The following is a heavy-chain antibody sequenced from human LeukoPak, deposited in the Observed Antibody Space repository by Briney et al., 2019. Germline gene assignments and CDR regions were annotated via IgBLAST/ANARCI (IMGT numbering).Heavy chain of an antibody. Sequence: PGGSLRLSCTASGFTFGDCAMSWVRQAPGKGLEWVGFIRSKAYGGTTEYAASVKGRFTISRDDSKSIAYLQMNSLKTEDTAVYYCTRGRLFGVVIIDYWGQGTLVTVSS. D-gene: IGHD3-3*01. CDR1: GFTFGDCA. CDR2: IRSKAYGGTT. J-gene: IGHJ4*02. V-gene: IGHV3-49*04. CDR3: TRGRLFGVVIIDY.